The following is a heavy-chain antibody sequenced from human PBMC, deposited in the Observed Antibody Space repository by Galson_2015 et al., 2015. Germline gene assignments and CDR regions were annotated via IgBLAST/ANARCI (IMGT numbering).Heavy chain of an antibody. V-gene: IGHV3-53*01. D-gene: IGHD5-24*01. J-gene: IGHJ6*02. CDR1: GFTVSSNY. Sequence: SLRLSCAASGFTVSSNYMSWVRQAPGKGLEWVSVIYSGGSTYYADSVKGRFTISRDNSKNTLYLQMNSLRAEDTAVYYCARGEVASYGMDVWGQGTTVTVSS. CDR2: IYSGGST. CDR3: ARGEVASYGMDV.